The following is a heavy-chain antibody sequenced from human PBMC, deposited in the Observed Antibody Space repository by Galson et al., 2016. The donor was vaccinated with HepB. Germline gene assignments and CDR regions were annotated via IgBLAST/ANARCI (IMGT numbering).Heavy chain of an antibody. CDR2: IRDSGDIT. CDR1: GFTLSNYA. D-gene: IGHD3/OR15-3a*01. CDR3: AKGMHPEPSDHWTDDS. J-gene: IGHJ5*01. V-gene: IGHV3-23*01. Sequence: SLRLSCAASGFTLSNYAMTWVRQTPGNGLEWVSTIRDSGDITYYTDSVRGRFTISRDSSKNTLYLQMNSLRVEDTAVYYCAKGMHPEPSDHWTDDSWGQGTLVTVSS.